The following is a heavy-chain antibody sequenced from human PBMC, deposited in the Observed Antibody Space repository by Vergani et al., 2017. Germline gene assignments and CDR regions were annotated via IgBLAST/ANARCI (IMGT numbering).Heavy chain of an antibody. J-gene: IGHJ4*02. CDR1: GFRFSSYG. V-gene: IGHV3-30*19. D-gene: IGHD6-13*01. CDR3: AIQGAAAADY. Sequence: QVQLVESGGGVVQPGRSLRLSCAASGFRFSSYGMNWVRQAPGKGLEWVAVISYDGSNKYYADSVKGRFTISRDNSKNTLYLQMNSLRAEDTAVYYCAIQGAAAADYWGQGTLVTVSS. CDR2: ISYDGSNK.